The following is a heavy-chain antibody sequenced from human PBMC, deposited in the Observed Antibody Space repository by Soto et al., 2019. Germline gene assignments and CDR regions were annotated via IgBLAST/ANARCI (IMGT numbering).Heavy chain of an antibody. CDR3: ARDDDMTNANFDF. D-gene: IGHD3-22*01. Sequence: GGSLRLSCAASGFTFSSYSMNWVRQAPGKGLEWVSYISSGSSTIYYADSVKGRFTVSRDNAKNSLYLQMISLRDEDTAVYYCARDDDMTNANFDFWGQGTLVTVSS. CDR1: GFTFSSYS. CDR2: ISSGSSTI. V-gene: IGHV3-48*02. J-gene: IGHJ4*02.